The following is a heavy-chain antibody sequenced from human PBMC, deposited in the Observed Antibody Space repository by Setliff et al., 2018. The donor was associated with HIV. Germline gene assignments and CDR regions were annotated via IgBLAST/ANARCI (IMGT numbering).Heavy chain of an antibody. CDR1: GDSISNYY. CDR2: IYTTGST. Sequence: SETLSLTCTVSGDSISNYYWSWVRQPPGKGLEWIGYIYTTGSTNYNPSLKSRVTMSVATSKNQFSLRLTSVTAADTAVYYCASSGSGSYINWFGPWGQGTLVTVSS. J-gene: IGHJ5*02. D-gene: IGHD3-10*01. CDR3: ASSGSGSYINWFGP. V-gene: IGHV4-4*09.